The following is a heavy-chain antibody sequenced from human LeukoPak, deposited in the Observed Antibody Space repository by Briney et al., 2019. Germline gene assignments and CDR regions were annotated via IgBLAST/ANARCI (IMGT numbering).Heavy chain of an antibody. Sequence: SETLSLTCTVSGGSISTNYWSWIRQPPGKGLEWIGNIFYSGRNNYNPSLRSRVTMSVDTSKNQFSLSLSSVTAADTAVYYCAKGYSGYDFGPNDAFDIWGQGTMVTVSS. CDR2: IFYSGRN. CDR3: AKGYSGYDFGPNDAFDI. J-gene: IGHJ3*02. CDR1: GGSISTNY. D-gene: IGHD5-12*01. V-gene: IGHV4-59*01.